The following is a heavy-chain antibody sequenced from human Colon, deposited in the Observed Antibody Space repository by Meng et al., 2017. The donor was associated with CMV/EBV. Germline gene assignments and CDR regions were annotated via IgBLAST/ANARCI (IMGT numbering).Heavy chain of an antibody. V-gene: IGHV1-69*10. CDR1: GGTFSTNA. CDR2: ILPVLDVG. D-gene: IGHD4/OR15-4a*01. CDR3: ARARGGANRYYHAMDV. Sequence: SVKVSCKASGGTFSTNAITWVRQAPGHGLEWMGGILPVLDVGHHAQKFQGRVTITADKSTSTAYMELSSLRSDDTAVYYCARARGGANRYYHAMDVWGQGTTVTVSS. J-gene: IGHJ6*02.